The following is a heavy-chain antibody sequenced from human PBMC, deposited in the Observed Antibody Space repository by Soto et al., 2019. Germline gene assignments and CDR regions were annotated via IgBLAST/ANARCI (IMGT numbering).Heavy chain of an antibody. CDR1: GGSLSSSSYY. V-gene: IGHV4-39*01. CDR3: AIHASRPTDY. Sequence: SETLSLTCTVSGGSLSSSSYYWGWIRQPPGKGLEWIGSIYYSGSTYYNPSLKSRVTISVDTSKNQFSLKLSSVTAADTAVYYCAIHASRPTDYWGQGTLVTVSS. CDR2: IYYSGST. J-gene: IGHJ4*02. D-gene: IGHD6-13*01.